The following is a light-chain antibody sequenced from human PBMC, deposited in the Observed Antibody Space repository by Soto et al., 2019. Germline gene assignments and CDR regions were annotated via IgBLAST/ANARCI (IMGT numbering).Light chain of an antibody. CDR2: GAS. V-gene: IGKV3-15*01. CDR3: QQYNSWLWT. J-gene: IGKJ1*01. Sequence: EIVMTQSPATLSVSPGERATLSCRASQSVGSDLAWYQQKPGQAPRLLIYGASTRATGIPARFSGSGSGTEFTLIISGLQSEDSAVYYCQQYNSWLWTFGQGTKVDIK. CDR1: QSVGSD.